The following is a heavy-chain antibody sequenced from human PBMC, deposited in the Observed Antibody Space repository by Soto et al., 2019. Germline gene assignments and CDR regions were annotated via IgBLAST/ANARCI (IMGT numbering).Heavy chain of an antibody. Sequence: GGSLRLSCAASGFTFSSYAMSWVRQAPGKGLEWVSAISGSGGSTYYADSVKGRLTISRDNSKNTLYLQMNSLRAEDTAVYYCAKDPYDYVWGSYRPLFDYWGQGTLVTVSS. D-gene: IGHD3-16*02. V-gene: IGHV3-23*01. CDR1: GFTFSSYA. CDR3: AKDPYDYVWGSYRPLFDY. J-gene: IGHJ4*02. CDR2: ISGSGGST.